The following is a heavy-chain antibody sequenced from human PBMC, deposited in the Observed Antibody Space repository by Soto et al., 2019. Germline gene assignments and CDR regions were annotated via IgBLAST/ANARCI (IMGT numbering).Heavy chain of an antibody. CDR1: GGAINSYY. CDR2: IYSSGST. CDR3: ARGQRFSDWFDP. V-gene: IGHV4-4*07. D-gene: IGHD3-3*01. J-gene: IGHJ5*02. Sequence: PSETLSLTCPVSGGAINSYYWTWIRQPAGKGREWIGRIYSSGSTKYNPSLQSRVTMSLDTSKNQFSLRLTSVTAADTAVYYCARGQRFSDWFDPWGQGTLVTVS.